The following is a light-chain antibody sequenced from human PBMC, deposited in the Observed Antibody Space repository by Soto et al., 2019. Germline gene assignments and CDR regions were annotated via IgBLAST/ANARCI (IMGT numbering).Light chain of an antibody. CDR3: QQYNSYSPT. CDR1: QSISVW. V-gene: IGKV1-5*03. J-gene: IGKJ1*01. Sequence: DIQMTQSPSTLSASVVDRVTITCLASQSISVWLAWYQQKAGKAPNLLIYKASRLESGVPSRFSGSGSETEFTLTISGLQPGDSATYYCQQYNSYSPTFGQGTKVDI. CDR2: KAS.